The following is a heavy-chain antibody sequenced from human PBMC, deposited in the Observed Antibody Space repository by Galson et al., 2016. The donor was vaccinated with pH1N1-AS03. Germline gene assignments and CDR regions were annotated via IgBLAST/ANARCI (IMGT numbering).Heavy chain of an antibody. CDR2: ISANNGDT. J-gene: IGHJ3*02. D-gene: IGHD1-1*01. Sequence: SVKVSCKDSDDTFNSHGISWVRQAPGQGLEWMGWISANNGDTNYAQKFQGRVTMTTDTSTSTTYMELRSLRSDDTAVHYCARMKKRWGDAYDIWGQGTMVTGSS. CDR3: ARMKKRWGDAYDI. CDR1: DDTFNSHG. V-gene: IGHV1-18*01.